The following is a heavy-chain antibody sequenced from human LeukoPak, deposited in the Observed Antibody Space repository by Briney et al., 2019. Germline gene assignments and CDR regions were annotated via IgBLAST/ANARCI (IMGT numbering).Heavy chain of an antibody. V-gene: IGHV1-2*04. Sequence: ASVKVSCKASGYTFTGYYMHWVRQAPGQGLEWMGWINPNSGGTNYAQKFQGWVTMTRDTSISTAYMELSRLRSDDTAVYYCARGGVLRYFDWLLSDAFDIWGQGTMVTVSS. CDR3: ARGGVLRYFDWLLSDAFDI. J-gene: IGHJ3*02. D-gene: IGHD3-9*01. CDR1: GYTFTGYY. CDR2: INPNSGGT.